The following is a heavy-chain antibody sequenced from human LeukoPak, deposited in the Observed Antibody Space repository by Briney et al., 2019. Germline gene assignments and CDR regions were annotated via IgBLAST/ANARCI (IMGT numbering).Heavy chain of an antibody. Sequence: SVKVSCKASGGTFSSYAISWVRQAPGQGLEWMGGIIPIFGTANYAQKYQGRVTITTDESTSTAYMELSSLRSEDTAVYYCASLGSSDSSGPELYWGQGTLVTVSS. CDR1: GGTFSSYA. V-gene: IGHV1-69*05. J-gene: IGHJ4*02. CDR2: IIPIFGTA. D-gene: IGHD3-22*01. CDR3: ASLGSSDSSGPELY.